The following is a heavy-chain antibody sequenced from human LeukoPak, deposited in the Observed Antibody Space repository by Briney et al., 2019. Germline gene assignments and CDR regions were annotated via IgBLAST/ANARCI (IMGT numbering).Heavy chain of an antibody. Sequence: GGSLRLSCAASGFTFSSYAMHWVRQAPGKGLEWVAVISYDGSNKYYADSVKGRFTISRDNSKNTPYLQMNGLRAEDTAVYYCARDKGGYDILTGYYTYWGQGTLVTVSS. CDR3: ARDKGGYDILTGYYTY. J-gene: IGHJ4*02. CDR2: ISYDGSNK. V-gene: IGHV3-30*04. CDR1: GFTFSSYA. D-gene: IGHD3-9*01.